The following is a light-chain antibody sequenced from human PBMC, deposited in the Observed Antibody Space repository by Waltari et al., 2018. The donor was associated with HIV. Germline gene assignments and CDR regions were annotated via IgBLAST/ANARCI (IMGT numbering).Light chain of an antibody. J-gene: IGKJ4*01. CDR2: SGS. CDR3: MQGLQTPQVT. Sequence: IVVTQSPLSLPITPEEPASISCRSSQSLLHSNGYNYLDWYLQKPGQSPQLLIYSGSNRASGVPDRFSGSGSGTDFTLNISRVEAEDVGIYYCMQGLQTPQVTFGGGTKVEIK. V-gene: IGKV2-28*01. CDR1: QSLLHSNGYNY.